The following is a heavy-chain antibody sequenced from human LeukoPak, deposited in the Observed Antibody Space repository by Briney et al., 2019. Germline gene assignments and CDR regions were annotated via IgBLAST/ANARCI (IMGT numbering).Heavy chain of an antibody. CDR3: AKVDRSGWYGLGY. D-gene: IGHD6-19*01. V-gene: IGHV3-30*18. CDR1: GFTFSSYG. J-gene: IGHJ4*02. Sequence: GRSLRLSCAASGFTFSSYGMHWVRQAPGKGLEWVAVISYDGSNKYYADSVKGRFTISRDNSKNTLYLQMNSLRAEDTAVYYCAKVDRSGWYGLGYWGQGTQVTVSS. CDR2: ISYDGSNK.